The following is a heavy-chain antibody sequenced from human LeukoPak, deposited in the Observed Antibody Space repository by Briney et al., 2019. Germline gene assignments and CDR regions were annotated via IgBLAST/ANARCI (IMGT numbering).Heavy chain of an antibody. CDR2: ISYDGSNK. J-gene: IGHJ4*02. D-gene: IGHD6-19*01. V-gene: IGHV3-30*18. CDR1: GFTFSSYG. Sequence: GGSLRLSCAASGFTFSSYGMHWVRQAPGKGLEWVAVISYDGSNKYYADSVKGRFTISRDNSKNTLYLQMNSLRAEDTAVYYCAKDRWGSVAGTLGLGSFDYWGQGTLVTVSS. CDR3: AKDRWGSVAGTLGLGSFDY.